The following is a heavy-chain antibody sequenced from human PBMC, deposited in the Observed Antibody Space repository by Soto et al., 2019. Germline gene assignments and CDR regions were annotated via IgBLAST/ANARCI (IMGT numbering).Heavy chain of an antibody. CDR2: ISYDGIRK. Sequence: QVQLMESGGGVVQPGRSLRLSCAASGFTFSSYGMYWVRQAPSRGLEWVAVISYDGIRKFYGDSVKGRFTISRDNSQNTVYRQMSSLRAEDTAVYYCVKDRRTEAYGMEVWGQGTTVTVSS. CDR3: VKDRRTEAYGMEV. J-gene: IGHJ6*02. D-gene: IGHD2-21*01. V-gene: IGHV3-30*18. CDR1: GFTFSSYG.